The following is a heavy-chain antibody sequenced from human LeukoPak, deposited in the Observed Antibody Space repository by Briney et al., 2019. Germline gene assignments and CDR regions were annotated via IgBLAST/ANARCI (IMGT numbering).Heavy chain of an antibody. J-gene: IGHJ4*02. CDR2: IQYDGSNK. D-gene: IGHD6-19*01. V-gene: IGHV3-30*02. CDR1: GFTFSSYG. CDR3: ARDRSVAGGSDY. Sequence: PGGSLRLSCAASGFTFSSYGMHSVRQAPGKGLEWVAFIQYDGSNKYYADSVKGRFTISRDNSKNTLYLQMNSLRAEDTAVYYCARDRSVAGGSDYWGQGTLVTVSS.